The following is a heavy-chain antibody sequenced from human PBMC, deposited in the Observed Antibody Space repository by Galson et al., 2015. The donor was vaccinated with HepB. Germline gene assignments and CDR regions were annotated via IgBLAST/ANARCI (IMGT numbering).Heavy chain of an antibody. Sequence: QSGAEVKKPGESLKISCKGSGYSSAIYWIGWVRQMPGQGLEWVGVISPDGSHTTYSPTFQGQVTISADTSINTAYLQWSGLKASDTAMYYCARGANYLFDYWGQGTLVTVSS. D-gene: IGHD1-7*01. CDR3: ARGANYLFDY. CDR2: ISPDGSHT. CDR1: GYSSAIYW. J-gene: IGHJ4*02. V-gene: IGHV5-51*01.